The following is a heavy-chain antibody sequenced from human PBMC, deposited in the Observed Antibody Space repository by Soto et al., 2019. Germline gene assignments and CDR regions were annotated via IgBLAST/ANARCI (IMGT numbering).Heavy chain of an antibody. D-gene: IGHD6-6*01. V-gene: IGHV3-13*01. Sequence: QSGGSLRLSCAASGFTFSSYDMHWVRQATGKGLEWVSAIGTAGDTYYPGSVKGRFTISRENAKNSLYLQMNSLRAGDTAVYYCARETQYSSSIKGYYYYSMDVWGQGTTVTVSS. CDR1: GFTFSSYD. CDR2: IGTAGDT. J-gene: IGHJ6*02. CDR3: ARETQYSSSIKGYYYYSMDV.